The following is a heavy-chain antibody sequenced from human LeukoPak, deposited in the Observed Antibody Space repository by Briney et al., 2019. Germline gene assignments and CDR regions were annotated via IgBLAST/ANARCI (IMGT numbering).Heavy chain of an antibody. D-gene: IGHD3-10*01. CDR3: ARHESGSWEFVY. Sequence: PSETLSLTCTVSGGSISSSSYYWGWIRQPPGKGLEWIGTIYYSGSTYYNPSLMSRVTISVDMSKNQFSLKLSSVTAADTAVYYCARHESGSWEFVYWGQGTLVTVSS. CDR2: IYYSGST. CDR1: GGSISSSSYY. J-gene: IGHJ4*02. V-gene: IGHV4-39*01.